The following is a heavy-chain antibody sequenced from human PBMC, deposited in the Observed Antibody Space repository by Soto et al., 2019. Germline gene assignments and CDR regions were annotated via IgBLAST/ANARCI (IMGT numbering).Heavy chain of an antibody. D-gene: IGHD4-4*01. CDR3: DKRTSDYTGSAFDI. J-gene: IGHJ3*02. Sequence: GGSLILACAASGCISSDCAMSWGRQAPGKGLVWVSGISGSGGSPYYAATVKGRFNTSRATSTKTLSLHMRGLRAADGAVYYCDKRTSDYTGSAFDIRAQGAMVTV. V-gene: IGHV3-23*01. CDR1: GCISSDCA. CDR2: ISGSGGSP.